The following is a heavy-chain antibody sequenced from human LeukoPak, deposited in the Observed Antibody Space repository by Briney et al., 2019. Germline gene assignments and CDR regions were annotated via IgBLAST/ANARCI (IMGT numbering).Heavy chain of an antibody. J-gene: IGHJ6*02. CDR2: ISWNSGSI. V-gene: IGHV3-9*01. D-gene: IGHD2-2*01. Sequence: GGSLRLSCAASGFTFDDYAMHWVRQAPGKGLEWVSGISWNSGSIDYADSVKGRFTISRDNAKNSLYLQMNSLRAEDTALYYCAKDMGCSSTSCFPNYYYYYGMDVWGQGTTVTVSS. CDR1: GFTFDDYA. CDR3: AKDMGCSSTSCFPNYYYYYGMDV.